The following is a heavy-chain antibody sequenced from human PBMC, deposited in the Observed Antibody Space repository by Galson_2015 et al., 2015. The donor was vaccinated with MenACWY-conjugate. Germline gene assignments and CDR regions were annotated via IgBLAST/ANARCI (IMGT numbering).Heavy chain of an antibody. CDR1: GFTFSSYS. CDR3: TTDPVYDSSGYYYVEYFQH. Sequence: SLRLSCAASGFTFSSYSMNWVRQAPGKGLEWVSSISSSSSYIYYADSVKGRFTISRDNAKNSLYLQMNSLRAEDTAVYYCTTDPVYDSSGYYYVEYFQHWGQGTLVTVSS. V-gene: IGHV3-21*01. CDR2: ISSSSSYI. D-gene: IGHD3-22*01. J-gene: IGHJ1*01.